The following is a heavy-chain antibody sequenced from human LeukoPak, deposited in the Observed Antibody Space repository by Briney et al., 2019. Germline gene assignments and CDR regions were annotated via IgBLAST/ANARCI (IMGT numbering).Heavy chain of an antibody. CDR1: GGSISSGGYY. J-gene: IGHJ3*02. V-gene: IGHV4-31*03. CDR3: ARGFYTGAFDI. CDR2: IYYSGST. D-gene: IGHD3-16*01. Sequence: TLSLTCTVSGGSISSGGYYWSWIRQHPGKGLEWIGYIYYSGSTYYNPSLKSRVTISVDTSKNQFSLKLSSVTAADTAVYYCARGFYTGAFDIWGQGTMLTVSS.